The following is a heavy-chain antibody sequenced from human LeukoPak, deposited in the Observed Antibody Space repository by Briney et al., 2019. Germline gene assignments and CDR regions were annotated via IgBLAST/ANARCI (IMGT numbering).Heavy chain of an antibody. CDR2: ISSSGSYI. CDR3: ARSLIADVAFDI. J-gene: IGHJ3*02. CDR1: GFTFSTYT. V-gene: IGHV3-21*05. Sequence: GGSLRLSCAASGFTFSTYTMNWVRQAPGKGLEWVSDISSSGSYIDYADSVKGRFTISRDNAKNSLFLQMNSLRVEDTAVYYCARSLIADVAFDIWGQGTMVTVSS. D-gene: IGHD2-21*01.